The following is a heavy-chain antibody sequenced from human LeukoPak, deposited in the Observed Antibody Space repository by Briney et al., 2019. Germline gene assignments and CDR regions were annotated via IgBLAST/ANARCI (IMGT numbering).Heavy chain of an antibody. CDR3: ARDLGYYGSGSYD. J-gene: IGHJ4*02. Sequence: GGSLRLSCAASGFTFSNHEMNWVRQAPGKGLEWVSYISSSGSNIYYADSVKGRFTISRDNAKNSLYLQMNSLRAEDTAVYYCARDLGYYGSGSYDWGLGTLVTVSS. CDR1: GFTFSNHE. CDR2: ISSSGSNI. D-gene: IGHD3-10*01. V-gene: IGHV3-48*03.